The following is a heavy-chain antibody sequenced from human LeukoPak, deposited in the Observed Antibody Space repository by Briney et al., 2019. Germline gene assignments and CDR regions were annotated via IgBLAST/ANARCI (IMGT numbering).Heavy chain of an antibody. CDR3: AKDPFDIVVVPAALWGNWFDP. V-gene: IGHV3-30*04. Sequence: HPGGSLRLSCAASGFTFSSYAMHWVRQAPGKGLEWVAVISYDGSNKYYADSVKGRFTISRDNSKNTLYLQMNSLRAEDTAVYYCAKDPFDIVVVPAALWGNWFDPWGQGTLVTVSS. J-gene: IGHJ5*02. D-gene: IGHD2-2*01. CDR1: GFTFSSYA. CDR2: ISYDGSNK.